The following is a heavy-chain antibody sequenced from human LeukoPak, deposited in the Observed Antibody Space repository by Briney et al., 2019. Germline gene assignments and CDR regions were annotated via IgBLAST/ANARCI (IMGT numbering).Heavy chain of an antibody. Sequence: PGGSLRLSCAASGFTFSSYAMNWVRQAPGKGLEWVSAASGSGGSTFYADSVKGRFTISRDNSKNTLYLQMNSLRAEDTAVYYCAKWWRWELRGNYYYYYGMDVWGQGTTVTVSS. CDR1: GFTFSSYA. V-gene: IGHV3-23*01. D-gene: IGHD1-26*01. CDR3: AKWWRWELRGNYYYYYGMDV. CDR2: ASGSGGST. J-gene: IGHJ6*02.